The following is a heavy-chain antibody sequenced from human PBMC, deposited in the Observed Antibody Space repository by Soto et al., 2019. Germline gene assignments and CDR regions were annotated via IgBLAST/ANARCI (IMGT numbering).Heavy chain of an antibody. V-gene: IGHV3-33*06. Sequence: GGSLRLSCAASGFIFSDYGMHWVRQAPGKGLDWLAVIYYDGSNTYYADSVRGSFTISRDNSKNTLYLQMNSLRAEDTAVYYCAKDRIVVVPAANTGPGPFDYWGQGSLVTVSS. CDR1: GFIFSDYG. CDR3: AKDRIVVVPAANTGPGPFDY. J-gene: IGHJ4*02. D-gene: IGHD2-2*01. CDR2: IYYDGSNT.